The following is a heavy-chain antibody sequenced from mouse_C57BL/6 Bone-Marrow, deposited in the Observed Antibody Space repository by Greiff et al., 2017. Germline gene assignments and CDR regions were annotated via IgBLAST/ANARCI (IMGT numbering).Heavy chain of an antibody. J-gene: IGHJ1*03. Sequence: QVQLQQSGAELAKPGVSVKLSCKASGYTFTSYWMHWVKQRPGQGLEWIGYINPSSGYTKYNQKFKDKATLTADKSSSTAYMQLSSLTYEDSAVYYCADDYYWYFDVWGTGTTVTVSS. CDR1: GYTFTSYW. CDR2: INPSSGYT. CDR3: ADDYYWYFDV. D-gene: IGHD2-4*01. V-gene: IGHV1-7*01.